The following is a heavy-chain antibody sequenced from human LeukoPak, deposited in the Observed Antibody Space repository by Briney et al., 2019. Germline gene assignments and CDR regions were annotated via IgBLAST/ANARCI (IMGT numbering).Heavy chain of an antibody. CDR3: ARRVPYDSGNYYNPLGY. D-gene: IGHD3-10*01. V-gene: IGHV1-46*01. J-gene: IGHJ4*02. CDR2: INPSGGST. CDR1: GYSFTAFY. Sequence: ASVKVSCKASGYSFTAFYIHWVRQAPGQGLDWMGIINPSGGSTSYAQKFQGRVTMTRDTSTSTVYMELSSLRSEDTAVYYCARRVPYDSGNYYNPLGYWGQGTLVTVSS.